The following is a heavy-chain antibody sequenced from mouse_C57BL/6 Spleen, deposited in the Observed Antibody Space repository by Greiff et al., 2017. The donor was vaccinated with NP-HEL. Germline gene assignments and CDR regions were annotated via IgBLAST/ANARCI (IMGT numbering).Heavy chain of an antibody. V-gene: IGHV2-2*01. CDR1: GFSLTSYG. Sequence: QVQLKQSGPGLVQPSQSLSITCTVSGFSLTSYGVHWVRQSPGKGLEWLGVIWSGGSTDYNAAFISRLSISKDNSKSQVFFKMNSLQADDTAIYYCASSTTAHYYAMDYWGQGTSVTVSS. D-gene: IGHD1-2*01. CDR3: ASSTTAHYYAMDY. CDR2: IWSGGST. J-gene: IGHJ4*01.